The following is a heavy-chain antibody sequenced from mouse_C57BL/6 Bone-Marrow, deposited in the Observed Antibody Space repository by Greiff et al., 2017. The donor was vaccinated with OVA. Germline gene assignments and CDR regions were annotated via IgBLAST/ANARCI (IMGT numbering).Heavy chain of an antibody. J-gene: IGHJ3*01. CDR3: ARGGYDVAY. D-gene: IGHD2-2*01. Sequence: QVQLQQPGAELVMPGASVKLSCKASGYTFTSYWMPWVKQRPGQGLEWIGEIDPSDSYTNYNQKFKCKSTLTVDKSSSTAYMQLSSLTSEDAAVYYCARGGYDVAYWGQGTLVTVSA. V-gene: IGHV1-69*01. CDR1: GYTFTSYW. CDR2: IDPSDSYT.